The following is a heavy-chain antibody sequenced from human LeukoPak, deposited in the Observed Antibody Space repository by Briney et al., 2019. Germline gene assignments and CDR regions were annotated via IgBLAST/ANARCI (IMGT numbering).Heavy chain of an antibody. CDR3: AKDWMIAFDY. Sequence: PGGSLRLSCAASGFTFSNYAMSWLRQAPGERLEWVSAISGSGDSTYYADSVKGRFTISRDNSKNTLYLQMNSLRAEDTAVYYCAKDWMIAFDYWGQGTLVTVSS. J-gene: IGHJ4*02. CDR2: ISGSGDST. CDR1: GFTFSNYA. D-gene: IGHD2-21*01. V-gene: IGHV3-23*01.